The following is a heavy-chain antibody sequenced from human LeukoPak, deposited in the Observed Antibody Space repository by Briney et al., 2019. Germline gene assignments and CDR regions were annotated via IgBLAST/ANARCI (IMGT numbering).Heavy chain of an antibody. J-gene: IGHJ4*02. Sequence: GGSLRLSCAATGFTFSSYGIHWVRQAPGKGLEWVAFIWYDGNNKYYADSVKGRFIISRDNSKNTLYLQMNSLRLDDTAVYYCAKAIFPAASRYIYNYALDYWGQGTLVTVSS. V-gene: IGHV3-30*02. CDR1: GFTFSSYG. CDR2: IWYDGNNK. CDR3: AKAIFPAASRYIYNYALDY. D-gene: IGHD2-2*01.